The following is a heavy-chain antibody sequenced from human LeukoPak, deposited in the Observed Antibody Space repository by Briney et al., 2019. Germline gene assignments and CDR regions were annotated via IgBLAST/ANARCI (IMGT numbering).Heavy chain of an antibody. Sequence: GGSLRLSCAASGFTFSDYYMSWIRQAPGKGLEWVSHISSSGSTIYYADSVKGRFTISRDNAKNSLYLQMNSLRAEDTAVYYCARGVLRYFDWLSTDQFDYWGQGTLVTVSS. CDR3: ARGVLRYFDWLSTDQFDY. CDR1: GFTFSDYY. V-gene: IGHV3-11*04. J-gene: IGHJ4*02. CDR2: ISSSGSTI. D-gene: IGHD3-9*01.